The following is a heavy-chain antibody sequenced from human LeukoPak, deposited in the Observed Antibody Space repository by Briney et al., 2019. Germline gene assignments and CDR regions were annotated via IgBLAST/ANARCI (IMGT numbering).Heavy chain of an antibody. V-gene: IGHV4-61*02. CDR1: GGSISSGSYY. CDR2: IYTSGST. D-gene: IGHD3-22*01. J-gene: IGHJ4*02. CDR3: ARESYYDSY. Sequence: SQTLSLTCTVSGGSISSGSYYWSWIRQPPGKGLEWIGRIYTSGSTNYNPSLKSRVTISVDTSKNQFSLKLSSVTAADTAVYYCARESYYDSYWGQGTLVTVSS.